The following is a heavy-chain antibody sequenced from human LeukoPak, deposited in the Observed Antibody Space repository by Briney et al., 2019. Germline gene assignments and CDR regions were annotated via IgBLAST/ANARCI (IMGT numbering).Heavy chain of an antibody. CDR1: GGSFSGYY. J-gene: IGHJ6*02. V-gene: IGHV4-34*01. Sequence: SETLSLTCAVYGGSFSGYYWSWIRQPPGKGLEWIGEINHSGSTNYNPSLKSRVTISVDTSKNQFSLKLSSVTAADTAVYYCARVELGGMDVWGQGTTVTVSS. D-gene: IGHD1-26*01. CDR2: INHSGST. CDR3: ARVELGGMDV.